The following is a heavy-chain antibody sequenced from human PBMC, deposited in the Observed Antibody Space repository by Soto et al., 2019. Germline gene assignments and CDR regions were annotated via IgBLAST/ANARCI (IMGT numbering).Heavy chain of an antibody. CDR1: GFPFSSYA. D-gene: IGHD3-3*01. CDR3: AKEKALEWLFLGMDV. V-gene: IGHV3-23*01. CDR2: ISGSGGST. J-gene: IGHJ6*02. Sequence: GGSLRLSCAASGFPFSSYAMSWVRPAPGKGLEWVSAISGSGGSTYYADSVKGRFTISRDNSKNTLYLQMNSLRAEDTAVYYCAKEKALEWLFLGMDVWGQGTTVTVS.